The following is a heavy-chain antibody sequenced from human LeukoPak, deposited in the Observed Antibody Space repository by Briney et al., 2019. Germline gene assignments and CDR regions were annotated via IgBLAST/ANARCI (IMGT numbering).Heavy chain of an antibody. Sequence: GGSLRLSCAASGFTFSSYAMHWVRQAPGKGLEWVAVISYDGSNKYYADSVKGRFTISRDNSKNTLYLQMNSLRAEDTAVYYCARAMHYYDSSGYCNYWGQGTLVTVSS. J-gene: IGHJ4*02. V-gene: IGHV3-30*04. CDR2: ISYDGSNK. CDR3: ARAMHYYDSSGYCNY. D-gene: IGHD3-22*01. CDR1: GFTFSSYA.